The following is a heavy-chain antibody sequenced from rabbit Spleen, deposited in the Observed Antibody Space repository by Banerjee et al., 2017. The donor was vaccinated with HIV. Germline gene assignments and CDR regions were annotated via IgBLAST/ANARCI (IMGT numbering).Heavy chain of an antibody. Sequence: QEQLVESGGGLVKPEGSLTLTCKASAFSFSDRDVMCWVRQAPGKGLEWIACINAATAKPVYATWAKGRFTISKSSSTTVTLQMTSLTAADTATYFCARGSYVGWGGSDGFDPWGPGTLVTVS. CDR2: INAATAKP. CDR3: ARGSYVGWGGSDGFDP. D-gene: IGHD4-1*01. CDR1: AFSFSDRDV. V-gene: IGHV1S45*01. J-gene: IGHJ2*01.